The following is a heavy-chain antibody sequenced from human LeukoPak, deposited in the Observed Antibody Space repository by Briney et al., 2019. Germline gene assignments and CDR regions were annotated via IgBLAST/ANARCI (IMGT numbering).Heavy chain of an antibody. J-gene: IGHJ5*02. CDR3: AKHSSSWSWFDP. D-gene: IGHD6-13*01. CDR1: GGSISYYY. V-gene: IGHV4-59*08. CDR2: IYYSGST. Sequence: SETLSLTCTVSGGSISYYYWSWIRQPPGKGLEWIGYIYYSGSTNYNPSLKSRVTISVDTSKNQFSLKLSSVTAADTAVYYCAKHSSSWSWFDPWGQGTLVTVSS.